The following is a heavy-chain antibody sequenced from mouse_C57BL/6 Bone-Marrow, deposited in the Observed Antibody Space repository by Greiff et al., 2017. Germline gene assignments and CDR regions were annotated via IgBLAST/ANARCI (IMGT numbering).Heavy chain of an antibody. Sequence: VQLQQSGPELVKPGASVKMSCKASGYTFTDYTMHWVQQSHGKSLEWIGYINPNNGGTSYNQKFKGKATLTVNKSSSTAYMELRSLTSEDSAVYYCASYLLLPYYWGQGTTLTVSS. D-gene: IGHD1-1*01. CDR3: ASYLLLPYY. J-gene: IGHJ2*01. CDR1: GYTFTDYT. V-gene: IGHV1-22*01. CDR2: INPNNGGT.